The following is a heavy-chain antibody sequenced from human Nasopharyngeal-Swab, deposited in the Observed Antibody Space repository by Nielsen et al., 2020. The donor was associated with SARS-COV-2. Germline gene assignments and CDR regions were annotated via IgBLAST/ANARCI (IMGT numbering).Heavy chain of an antibody. Sequence: GESLKISCAASGLTFSSSTMHWVRQAPGKGLEWLAVVSYDGGNKFYADSVRGRFTVSRDNAKNSLFLQMNSLRAEDTAVYFCAREGRDGAVSSWGQGTLVTVSS. D-gene: IGHD5-24*01. CDR2: VSYDGGNK. V-gene: IGHV3-30-3*01. CDR1: GLTFSSST. CDR3: AREGRDGAVSS. J-gene: IGHJ5*02.